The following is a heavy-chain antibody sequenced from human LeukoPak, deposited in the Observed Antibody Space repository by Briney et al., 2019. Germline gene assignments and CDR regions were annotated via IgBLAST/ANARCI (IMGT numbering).Heavy chain of an antibody. V-gene: IGHV5-51*03. D-gene: IGHD3-9*01. CDR3: ARLRSPSIFNAFDI. CDR2: IYPGDSDT. Sequence: KPGESLKISCKGSGYSFTSNWIGWVRQMPGKGLEWMGIIYPGDSDTRYSPSSQGQVTISADKSISTAYLQWSSLKASDTAMYYCARLRSPSIFNAFDIWGQGTMVTVSS. J-gene: IGHJ3*02. CDR1: GYSFTSNW.